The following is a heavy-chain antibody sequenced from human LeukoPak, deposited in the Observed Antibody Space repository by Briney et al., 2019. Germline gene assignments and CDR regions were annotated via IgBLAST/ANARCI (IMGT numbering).Heavy chain of an antibody. CDR2: IYYGGRT. CDR3: ARRALSGDEGIY. J-gene: IGHJ4*02. D-gene: IGHD2-21*02. V-gene: IGHV4-39*01. CDR1: DGSISSSSYY. Sequence: PSETLSLTCTVSDGSISSSSYYWGWIRQPPGKGLEWIGSIYYGGRTYYNPSLKSRGTISVDTPKTQVSLKLSSLTAADTAVYYCARRALSGDEGIYWGQGTLVTVSS.